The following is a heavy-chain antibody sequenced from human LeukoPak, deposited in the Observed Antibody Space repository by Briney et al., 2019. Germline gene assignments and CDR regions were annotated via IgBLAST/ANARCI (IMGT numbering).Heavy chain of an antibody. CDR1: GVSISSSSYY. Sequence: PSETLSLTCTVSGVSISSSSYYWGWIRQPPGKGLEWIGSIYYSGSTYYNPSLKSRVTISVDTSKNQFSLKLSSVTAADTAVYYCARGDSSGWYGNDYWGQGTLVTVSS. CDR2: IYYSGST. D-gene: IGHD6-19*01. V-gene: IGHV4-39*01. J-gene: IGHJ4*02. CDR3: ARGDSSGWYGNDY.